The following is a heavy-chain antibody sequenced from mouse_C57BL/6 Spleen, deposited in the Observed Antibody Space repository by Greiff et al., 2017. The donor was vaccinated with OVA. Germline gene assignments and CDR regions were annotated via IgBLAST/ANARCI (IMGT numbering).Heavy chain of an antibody. CDR1: GYTFTSYW. CDR2: IDPSDSYT. D-gene: IGHD1-1*01. J-gene: IGHJ4*01. V-gene: IGHV1-59*01. Sequence: QVQLQQPGAELVRPGTSVKLSCKASGYTFTSYWMHWVKQRPGQGLEWIGVIDPSDSYTNYNQKFEGKATLTVDTSSSTAYMQLSSLTSEDSAVYYCARDTTVVAPPMDYWGQGTSVTVSS. CDR3: ARDTTVVAPPMDY.